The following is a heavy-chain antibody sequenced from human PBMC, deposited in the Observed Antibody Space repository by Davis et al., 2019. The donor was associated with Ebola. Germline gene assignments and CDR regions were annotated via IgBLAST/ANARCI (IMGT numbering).Heavy chain of an antibody. V-gene: IGHV4-34*01. J-gene: IGHJ6*02. Sequence: SETLSLTCAVYGGSFSGYYWSWIRQPPGKGLERIGEINHSGSTNYNPSLKSRVTISVDTSKNQFSLKLSSVTAADTAVYYCARGRIVATIRYYYYYGMDVWGQGTTVTVSS. CDR2: INHSGST. CDR3: ARGRIVATIRYYYYYGMDV. D-gene: IGHD5-12*01. CDR1: GGSFSGYY.